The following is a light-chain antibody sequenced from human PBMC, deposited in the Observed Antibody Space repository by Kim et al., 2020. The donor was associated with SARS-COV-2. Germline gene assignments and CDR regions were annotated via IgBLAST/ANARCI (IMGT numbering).Light chain of an antibody. CDR1: QSVSSK. J-gene: IGKJ4*01. CDR3: QQYNDWPPLT. CDR2: DTS. V-gene: IGKV3D-15*01. Sequence: EIVMTQSPATLSLSPGERATLSCRASQSVSSKLAWYQQKPGQPPILLIYDTSIRAKDIPARFSGSGSGKEFTLTISRLQSEDFALYYCQQYNDWPPLTFGGGTKVDIK.